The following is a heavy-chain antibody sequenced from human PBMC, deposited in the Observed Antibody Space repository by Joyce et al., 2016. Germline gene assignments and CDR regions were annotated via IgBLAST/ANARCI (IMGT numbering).Heavy chain of an antibody. Sequence: EVQLVEAGGALVQPGGSLRLSCAASGFTFSAYEIHWVRQTTGKGLEWFSASGTAGDPYYAGSVKGRFTISRENAKSSLFLQMNSLRAEDTAVYYCARERGRGMSAFDIWGQGTMVTVSS. CDR2: SGTAGDP. CDR1: GFTFSAYE. CDR3: ARERGRGMSAFDI. V-gene: IGHV3-13*05. J-gene: IGHJ3*02.